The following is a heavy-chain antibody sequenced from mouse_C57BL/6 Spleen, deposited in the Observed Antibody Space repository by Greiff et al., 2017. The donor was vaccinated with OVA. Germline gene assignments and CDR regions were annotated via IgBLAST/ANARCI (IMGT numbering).Heavy chain of an antibody. CDR1: GYAFSSYW. CDR2: IYPGDGDT. J-gene: IGHJ4*01. D-gene: IGHD1-1*01. CDR3: ARGEFYYYGRMDY. V-gene: IGHV1-80*01. Sequence: VMLVESGAELVKPGASVKISCKASGYAFSSYWMNWVKQRPGKGLEWIGQIYPGDGDTNYNGKFKGKATLTADKSSSTAYMQLSSLTSEDSAVYFCARGEFYYYGRMDYWGQGTSVTVSS.